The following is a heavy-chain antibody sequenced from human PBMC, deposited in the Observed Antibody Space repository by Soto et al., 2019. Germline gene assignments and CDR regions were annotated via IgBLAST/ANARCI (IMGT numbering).Heavy chain of an antibody. D-gene: IGHD5-12*01. J-gene: IGHJ4*02. CDR2: IYFNGSS. CDR3: ARGLDGYKY. CDR1: VGYISSGDYY. Sequence: PSETLSLTCSFSVGYISSGDYYWSWIRQPPGKGLEWIGYIYFNGSSNYNPSLESRVTISVDTSKKQFSLNLNSVTAADTAIYYCARGLDGYKYWGQATLVSVSS. V-gene: IGHV4-30-4*01.